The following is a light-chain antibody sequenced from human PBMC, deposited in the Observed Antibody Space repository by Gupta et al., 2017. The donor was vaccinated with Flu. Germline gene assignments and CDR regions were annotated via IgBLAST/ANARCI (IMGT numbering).Light chain of an antibody. V-gene: IGLV2-11*01. J-gene: IGLJ1*01. CDR1: SSDVGSSNR. CDR3: SSHAGRVTWV. Sequence: QSAPTQPRSVSGSPGQSVTNSCTGTSSDVGSSNRVSWYQQRPGKAPKLILYDVTERPSGVPDRFSGSKSGNTASLSISGLQADDGADYYCSSHAGRVTWVFGTGTTVTVL. CDR2: DVT.